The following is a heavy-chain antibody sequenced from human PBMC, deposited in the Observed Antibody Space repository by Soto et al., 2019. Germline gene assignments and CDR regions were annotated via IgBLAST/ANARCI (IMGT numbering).Heavy chain of an antibody. CDR2: ISSSSSYI. Sequence: EVQLVESGGGLVKPGGSLRLSCAASGFTFSSYSMNWVRQAPGKGLEWVSSISSSSSYIYYADSVKGRFTISRDNAKKPRYLPMSGLRADDTAVSFCAGDPTEVDTAMPWGKGTLVTV. CDR3: AGDPTEVDTAMP. J-gene: IGHJ5*02. D-gene: IGHD5-18*01. CDR1: GFTFSSYS. V-gene: IGHV3-21*01.